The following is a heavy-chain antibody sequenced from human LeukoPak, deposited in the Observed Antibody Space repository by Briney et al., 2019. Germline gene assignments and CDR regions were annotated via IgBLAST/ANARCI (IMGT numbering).Heavy chain of an antibody. CDR1: GYTFTGYY. J-gene: IGHJ5*02. Sequence: GASVKVSCKASGYTFTGYYMHWVRQAPGQGLEWMGWINPNSGGTNYAQKFQGRVTMTRDTSISTAYMELSRLRSGDTAVYYCARAGGELLWFGESIHNWFDPWGQGTLVTVSS. CDR3: ARAGGELLWFGESIHNWFDP. D-gene: IGHD3-10*01. CDR2: INPNSGGT. V-gene: IGHV1-2*02.